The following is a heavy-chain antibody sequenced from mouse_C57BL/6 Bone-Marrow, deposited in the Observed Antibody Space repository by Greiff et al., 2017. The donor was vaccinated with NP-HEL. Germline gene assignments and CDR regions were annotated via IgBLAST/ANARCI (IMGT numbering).Heavy chain of an antibody. J-gene: IGHJ2*01. V-gene: IGHV5-15*01. CDR1: GFTFSDYG. CDR3: ARLGSSQYYFDY. Sequence: EVMLVESGGGLVQPGGSLKLSCAASGFTFSDYGMAWVRQAPRKGPEWVAFISNLAYSIYYADTVTGRFTLSRENAKNTLYLEMSSLRSEDTAMYYCARLGSSQYYFDYWGQGTTLTVSS. CDR2: ISNLAYSI. D-gene: IGHD1-1*01.